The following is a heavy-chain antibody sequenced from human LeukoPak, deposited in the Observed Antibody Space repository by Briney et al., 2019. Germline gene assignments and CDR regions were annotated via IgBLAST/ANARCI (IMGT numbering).Heavy chain of an antibody. CDR1: GGPLTISY. V-gene: IGHV4-59*13. D-gene: IGHD2-21*02. CDR2: IYYTGVT. J-gene: IGHJ1*01. Sequence: KTSGTLSLTCTVTGGPLTISYWSWIRQPPGRGLEWVGYIYYTGVTNYHPSLAGRVSMSLDMSKNLISLNLDSVTAADTAVYYCVRGERGGGDCSSRQQWRQGTLVTVSS. CDR3: VRGERGGGDCSSRQQ.